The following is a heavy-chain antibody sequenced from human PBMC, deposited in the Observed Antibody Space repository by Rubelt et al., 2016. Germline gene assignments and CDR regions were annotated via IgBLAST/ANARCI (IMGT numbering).Heavy chain of an antibody. CDR3: TTDGDSSSSGWTT. J-gene: IGHJ4*02. CDR2: INSKTDGGTT. D-gene: IGHD6-6*01. V-gene: IGHV3-15*01. Sequence: EVQLVESGGGLVKPGGSLRLSCAASGFTFSNAWMSWVRQAPGKGLEWVGRINSKTDGGTTDYSATVKGRFTISRDDAKNTLYLQRNSLKTEETAVYYWTTDGDSSSSGWTTWGQGTLVTVSS. CDR1: GFTFSNAW.